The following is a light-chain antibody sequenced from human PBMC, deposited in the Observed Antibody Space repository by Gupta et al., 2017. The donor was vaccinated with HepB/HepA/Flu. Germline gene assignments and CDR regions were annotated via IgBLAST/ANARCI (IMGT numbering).Light chain of an antibody. V-gene: IGKV3-11*02. J-gene: IGKJ2*01. CDR1: QSVSSY. CDR2: DAS. CDR3: QQHSNWPLFT. Sequence: IVLTQSTATLSLSPGERATLSCRASQSVSSYLAWYQQKPGQAPRLLIYDASNRATGIPARFSSSRWGRDXTPIISXREQEDFSVEYCQQHSNWPLFTFGXGTKLEIK.